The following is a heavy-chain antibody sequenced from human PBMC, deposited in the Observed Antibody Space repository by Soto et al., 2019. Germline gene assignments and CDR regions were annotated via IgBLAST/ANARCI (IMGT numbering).Heavy chain of an antibody. Sequence: QVQLVQSGAEEKKPGASVKVSYKASGYTFTGYAMHWVRQAPGQRLEWMGWINAGNGNTKYSQKFQGRVTITRDTSASAAYMELSSLSSEDTAVYYCTRAVAVAADFDYWGQGTLVTVSS. CDR1: GYTFTGYA. CDR2: INAGNGNT. J-gene: IGHJ4*02. CDR3: TRAVAVAADFDY. D-gene: IGHD6-19*01. V-gene: IGHV1-3*05.